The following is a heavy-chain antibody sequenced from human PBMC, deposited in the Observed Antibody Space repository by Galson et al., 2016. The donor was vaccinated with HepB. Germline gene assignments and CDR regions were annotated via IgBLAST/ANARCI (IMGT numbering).Heavy chain of an antibody. CDR2: ISYEGSNK. V-gene: IGHV3-30*18. Sequence: SLRLSCAASGFMLSGYGMHWVRQAPGKGLGWVAIISYEGSNKYYADSVKGRFTISRDNSKNTLYLQMSSLRAEDTAVYYCAKDLHRLLLRQNYYYGMDVWGQETTVTVS. CDR1: GFMLSGYG. CDR3: AKDLHRLLLRQNYYYGMDV. D-gene: IGHD2-2*01. J-gene: IGHJ6*02.